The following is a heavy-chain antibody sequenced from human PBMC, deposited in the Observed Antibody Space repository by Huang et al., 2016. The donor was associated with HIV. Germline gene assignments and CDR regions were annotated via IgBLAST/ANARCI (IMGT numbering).Heavy chain of an antibody. J-gene: IGHJ4*02. D-gene: IGHD2-15*01. CDR3: AKVTLGFDY. Sequence: QLVESGGGVVQLGGSLRLSCATSGFTFSSYGMHWGRQAPGVGLELVAFIQYDGTKKYYADSVKGRFNISRDNSKNMLHLQMNNLRVEDTAAYFCAKVTLGFDYWGQGTWVTVSS. CDR2: IQYDGTKK. CDR1: GFTFSSYG. V-gene: IGHV3-30*02.